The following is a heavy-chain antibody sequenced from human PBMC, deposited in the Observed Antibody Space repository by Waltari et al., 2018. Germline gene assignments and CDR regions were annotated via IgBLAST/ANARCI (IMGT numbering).Heavy chain of an antibody. CDR2: ISYDGSNK. CDR1: GFTFSSYA. Sequence: QVQLVESGGGVVQPGRSLRLSCAASGFTFSSYAMHWVRPAPGKGLEWVAVISYDGSNKYYADSVKGRFTISRDNSKNTLYLQMNSLRAEDTAVYYCARGPSVGATKAEYFQHWGQGTLVTVSS. J-gene: IGHJ1*01. D-gene: IGHD1-26*01. CDR3: ARGPSVGATKAEYFQH. V-gene: IGHV3-30-3*01.